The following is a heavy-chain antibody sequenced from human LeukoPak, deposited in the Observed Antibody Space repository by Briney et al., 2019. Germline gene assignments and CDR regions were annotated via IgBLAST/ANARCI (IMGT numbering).Heavy chain of an antibody. J-gene: IGHJ4*02. CDR2: IYHSGST. D-gene: IGHD3-10*01. Sequence: SETLSLTCTVSGYSIHSDYYWGWIRQPPGKGLEWIGNIYHSGSTYYSPSLKSRVTISVDTSNQFSLKLSSVTAADTAVYYCAREGVITMVRGVNFGYWGQGTLVTVSS. CDR1: GYSIHSDYY. CDR3: AREGVITMVRGVNFGY. V-gene: IGHV4-38-2*02.